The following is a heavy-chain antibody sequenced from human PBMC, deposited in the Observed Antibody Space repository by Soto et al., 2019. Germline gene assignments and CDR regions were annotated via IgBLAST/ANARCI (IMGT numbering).Heavy chain of an antibody. CDR2: IYYSGST. D-gene: IGHD3-3*01. V-gene: IGHV4-59*01. CDR3: AREGFHDFWSGYRNWFDP. Sequence: SETLSLTCTVSGGSISSYYWSWIRQPPGKGLEWIGYIYYSGSTNYNPSLKSRVTISVDTSKNQFSLKLSSVTAADTAVYYCAREGFHDFWSGYRNWFDPWGQGTLVTVSS. CDR1: GGSISSYY. J-gene: IGHJ5*02.